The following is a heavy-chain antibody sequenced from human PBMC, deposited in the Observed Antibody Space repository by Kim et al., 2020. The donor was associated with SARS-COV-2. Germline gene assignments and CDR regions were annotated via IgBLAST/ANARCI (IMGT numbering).Heavy chain of an antibody. J-gene: IGHJ4*02. V-gene: IGHV3-23*01. CDR3: ARNLTY. CDR1: GFTFSNYA. Sequence: GGSLRLSCAGSGFTFSNYAMSWVRQAPGKGLEWVSFISRSGDTANYADSVKGRFTISRDNSKNTVYLQMNSLRVDDTAVYYCARNLTYWGQGILVTVSS. D-gene: IGHD1-20*01. CDR2: ISRSGDTA.